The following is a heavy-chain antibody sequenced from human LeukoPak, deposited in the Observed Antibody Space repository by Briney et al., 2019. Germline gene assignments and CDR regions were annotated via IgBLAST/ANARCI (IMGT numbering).Heavy chain of an antibody. J-gene: IGHJ5*02. CDR2: ISSSSSYI. Sequence: GGSLRLSCAASGFTFSSYSMNWVRQAPGKGLEWVSSISSSSSYIYYADSVKGRFTISRDNAKNSLYLQMNSLRAEDTAVYYCAKPRVNNWFDPWGQGTLVTVSS. CDR1: GFTFSSYS. CDR3: AKPRVNNWFDP. D-gene: IGHD3-10*01. V-gene: IGHV3-21*04.